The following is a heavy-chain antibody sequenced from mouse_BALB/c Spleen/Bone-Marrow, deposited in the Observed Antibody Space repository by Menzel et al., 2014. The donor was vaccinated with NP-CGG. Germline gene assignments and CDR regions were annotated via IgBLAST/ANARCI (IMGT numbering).Heavy chain of an antibody. CDR2: IDPSDSYT. CDR1: GYTFTSYW. J-gene: IGHJ3*01. V-gene: IGHV1S127*01. CDR3: TRMWAY. Sequence: QVHVKQSGAELVKPGASVKMSCKASGYTFTSYWMHWVKQRPGQGLEWIGTIDPSDSYTSYNQKFKGKATLTVDTSSSTAYMQLSSLTSGDSAVYYCTRMWAYWGQGTLVTVSA.